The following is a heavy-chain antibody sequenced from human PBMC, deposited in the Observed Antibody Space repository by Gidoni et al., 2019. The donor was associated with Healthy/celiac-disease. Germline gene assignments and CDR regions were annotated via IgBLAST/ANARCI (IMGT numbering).Heavy chain of an antibody. CDR1: GGSISSGGYY. J-gene: IGHJ3*02. CDR3: ARDKGVTANAFDI. D-gene: IGHD2-21*02. V-gene: IGHV4-31*03. Sequence: QVQLQESGPGLVKPSQTLSLTCTVSGGSISSGGYYWSWIRQHPGKGLAWIGYIYYRGGTYYHPSLKERVTNTVGTSKNQFSLKLSSVTAADTAVYYCARDKGVTANAFDIWGQGTMVTVSS. CDR2: IYYRGGT.